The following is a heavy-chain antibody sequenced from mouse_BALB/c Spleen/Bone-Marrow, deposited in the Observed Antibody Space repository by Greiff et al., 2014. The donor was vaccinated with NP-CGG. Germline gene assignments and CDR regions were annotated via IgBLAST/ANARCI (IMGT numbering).Heavy chain of an antibody. V-gene: IGHV1-54*01. D-gene: IGHD3-3*01. Sequence: QVQLQQSGAELVRPGTSVKVSCKASGYAFTNYLIEWVKQRPGQGLEWIGMINPGSGGTNYNEKFKGKATLTADKSSSTAYTQLSSLTSDDSAVYFCARRDGSYFDYWSQGTTLTVSS. CDR2: INPGSGGT. CDR3: ARRDGSYFDY. CDR1: GYAFTNYL. J-gene: IGHJ2*01.